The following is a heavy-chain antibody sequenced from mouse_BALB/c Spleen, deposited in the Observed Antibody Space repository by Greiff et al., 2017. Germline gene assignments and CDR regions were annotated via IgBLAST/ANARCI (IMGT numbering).Heavy chain of an antibody. D-gene: IGHD2-4*01. CDR2: ISSGSSTI. Sequence: EVQRVESGGGLVQPGGSRKLSCAASGFTFSSFGMHWVRQAPEKGLEWVAYISSGSSTIYYADTVKGRFTISRDNPKNTLFLQMTSLRSEDTAMYYCATITTAFAYWGQGTLVTVSA. CDR1: GFTFSSFG. CDR3: ATITTAFAY. J-gene: IGHJ3*01. V-gene: IGHV5-17*02.